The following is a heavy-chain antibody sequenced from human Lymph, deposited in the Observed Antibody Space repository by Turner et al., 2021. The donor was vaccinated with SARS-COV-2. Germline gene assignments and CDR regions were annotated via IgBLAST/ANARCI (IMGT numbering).Heavy chain of an antibody. J-gene: IGHJ4*02. CDR2: ISSGSAHV. D-gene: IGHD6-13*01. CDR1: EFPFDNYS. CDR3: ARGRGSWYAGDY. V-gene: IGHV3-21*01. Sequence: EVQLVESGGGLVKPGGSLSLSCAASEFPFDNYSMNWVRQAPGKGLEWVSSISSGSAHVFYAESVKGRVTISRDNAKKSLYLQMNSLKVEDTAVYYCARGRGSWYAGDYWGQGALVTVSS.